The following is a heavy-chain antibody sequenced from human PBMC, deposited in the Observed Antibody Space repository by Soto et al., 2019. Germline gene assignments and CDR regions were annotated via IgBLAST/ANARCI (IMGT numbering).Heavy chain of an antibody. CDR3: ARELYSGWHYFAY. Sequence: EVQLVESGGGLVQPGGSLRLSCAASGFTVSSNYMCWVRQAPGKGLEWVSVIYSGGSTYYADSVKGRFTISRDNSKNTLYIKMNSLRAEDTAVYYCARELYSGWHYFAYWGQGTLVTVSS. CDR2: IYSGGST. CDR1: GFTVSSNY. J-gene: IGHJ4*02. V-gene: IGHV3-66*01. D-gene: IGHD5-12*01.